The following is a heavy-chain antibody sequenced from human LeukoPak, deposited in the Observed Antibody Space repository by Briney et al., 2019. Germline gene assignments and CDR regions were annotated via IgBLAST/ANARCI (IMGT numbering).Heavy chain of an antibody. D-gene: IGHD1-26*01. J-gene: IGHJ5*02. V-gene: IGHV1-46*01. CDR1: GYTFTSYY. CDR2: INPSDGST. Sequence: ASVKVSCKASGYTFTSYYIHLVRQAPGQGFEWMAIINPSDGSTTNSQKFQGRVTMTRDTSTSTVYMELSGLRSEDTALYYCARDNSVGDNAWWFDPWGQGTLVTVSS. CDR3: ARDNSVGDNAWWFDP.